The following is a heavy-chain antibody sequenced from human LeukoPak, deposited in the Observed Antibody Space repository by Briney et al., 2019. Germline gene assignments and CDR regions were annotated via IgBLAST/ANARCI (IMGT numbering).Heavy chain of an antibody. CDR2: TYYRYKWYN. J-gene: IGHJ5*02. Sequence: SQTLSLTRAISGDSVPSNSAAWHWIRQSPSRALEGLGRTYYRYKWYNDYAVSVKSRITINPDTSKNQFSLQLNSVTPEDAAVYYCARDEWGIGTENWFDPWGQGTLVTVSS. CDR3: ARDEWGIGTENWFDP. V-gene: IGHV6-1*01. D-gene: IGHD6-13*01. CDR1: GDSVPSNSAA.